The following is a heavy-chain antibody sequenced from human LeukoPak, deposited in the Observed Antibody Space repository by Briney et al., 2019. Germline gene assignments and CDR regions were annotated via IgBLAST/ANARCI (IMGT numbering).Heavy chain of an antibody. J-gene: IGHJ1*01. CDR2: ISYRGST. CDR1: GGSISSSSYY. D-gene: IGHD6-13*01. CDR3: ARHSLRLAASRNEYFQH. V-gene: IGHV4-39*01. Sequence: PSETLSLTCTVSGGSISSSSYYWGWVRPPRGRGLEWIGSISYRGSTHYNPSLKSRVTIPVDPSKNQFSLNLSSVTAADTAVYYCARHSLRLAASRNEYFQHWGQGTLVTVSS.